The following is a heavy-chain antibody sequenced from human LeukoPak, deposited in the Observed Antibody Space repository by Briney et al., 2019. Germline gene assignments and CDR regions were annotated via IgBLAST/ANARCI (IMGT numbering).Heavy chain of an antibody. D-gene: IGHD6-19*01. Sequence: PGGSLRLSCAASGFTFSSYAMHWVRQAPGKGLEWVAVISYDGSNKYYADSVKGRFTISRDNPKNTLYLQMNSLRAEDTAVYYCARVIAVAGQGGYWGQGTLVTVSS. CDR3: ARVIAVAGQGGY. CDR1: GFTFSSYA. CDR2: ISYDGSNK. V-gene: IGHV3-30*01. J-gene: IGHJ4*02.